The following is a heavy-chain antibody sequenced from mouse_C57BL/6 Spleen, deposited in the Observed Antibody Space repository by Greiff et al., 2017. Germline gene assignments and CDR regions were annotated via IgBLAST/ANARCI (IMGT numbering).Heavy chain of an antibody. V-gene: IGHV1-76*01. Sequence: QVQLQQSGAELVRPGASVKLSCKASGYTFTDYYINWVKQRPGQGLEWIAKIYPGSGNTYYNEKFKGKATLTAEKSSSTAYMQLSSLTSEDSAVYFCARQKAYGSSYWYFDVWGTGTTVTVSS. CDR2: IYPGSGNT. CDR3: ARQKAYGSSYWYFDV. D-gene: IGHD1-1*01. CDR1: GYTFTDYY. J-gene: IGHJ1*03.